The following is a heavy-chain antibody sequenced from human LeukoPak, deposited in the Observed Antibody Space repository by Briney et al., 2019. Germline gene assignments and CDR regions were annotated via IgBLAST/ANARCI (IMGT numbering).Heavy chain of an antibody. V-gene: IGHV5-51*01. CDR2: IYPGDYET. J-gene: IGHJ4*02. Sequence: GGSLQISCEGSGSSFSNYWIGWVRQLPGKGLEWMGIIYPGDYETRYSPSFQGLVTISVDKSISTAYLQWSSLKASDTAMYYCAIPPGYCGNDCSFDHWGQGTLVTVSS. CDR1: GSSFSNYW. CDR3: AIPPGYCGNDCSFDH. D-gene: IGHD2-21*02.